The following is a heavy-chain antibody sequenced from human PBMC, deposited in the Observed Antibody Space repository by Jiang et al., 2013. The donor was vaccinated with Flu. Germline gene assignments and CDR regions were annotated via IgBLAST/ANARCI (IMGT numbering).Heavy chain of an antibody. J-gene: IGHJ3*02. CDR3: ARAFRLPPGAFDI. V-gene: IGHV4-34*01. D-gene: IGHD2/OR15-2a*01. CDR1: GGSFSGYY. Sequence: LLKPSETLSLTCAVYGGSFSGYYWSWIRQPPGKGLEWIGEINHSGSTNYNPSLKSRVTISVDTSKNQFSLKLSSVTAADTAVYYCARAFRLPPGAFDIWGQGTMVTVSS. CDR2: INHSGST.